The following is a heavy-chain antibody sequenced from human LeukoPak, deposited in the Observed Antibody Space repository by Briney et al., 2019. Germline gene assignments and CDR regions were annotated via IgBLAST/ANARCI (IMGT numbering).Heavy chain of an antibody. CDR1: GFTFSSYA. D-gene: IGHD3-9*01. Sequence: GGSLRLSCAASGFTFSSYAMHWVRQAPGKGLEWVAVISYDGSNKYYADSVKGRFTISRDNSKNTLYLQMNSLRAEDTAVYYCARGPFYNILTGFRGRFLGFDSWGQGTLITVSS. J-gene: IGHJ4*02. CDR2: ISYDGSNK. CDR3: ARGPFYNILTGFRGRFLGFDS. V-gene: IGHV3-30*04.